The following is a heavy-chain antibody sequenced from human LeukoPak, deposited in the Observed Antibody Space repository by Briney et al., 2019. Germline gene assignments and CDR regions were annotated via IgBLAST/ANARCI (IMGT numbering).Heavy chain of an antibody. CDR3: ASGGPVTTYDFDY. V-gene: IGHV3-11*06. CDR1: GFNFSDYY. D-gene: IGHD4-17*01. CDR2: INRGSSST. Sequence: GESLTLSCAVSGFNFSDYYMSWIRQAPGKGLEWVSYINRGSSSTNYADSVKGRFTISRDNAKSSLYLQMNSLRAEDTAVYCCASGGPVTTYDFDYWGQGTLVIVSS. J-gene: IGHJ4*02.